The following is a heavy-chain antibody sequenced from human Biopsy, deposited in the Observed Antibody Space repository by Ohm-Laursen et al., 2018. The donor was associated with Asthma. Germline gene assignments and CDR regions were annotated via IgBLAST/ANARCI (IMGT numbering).Heavy chain of an antibody. Sequence: SLRLSCSASGFSLSNFAFHWVRQAPGKGLEWVGVISKDASTQDYADSVKGRFTMARDNSKNTLDLQMNSLREEDTAVYYCVRDGTDDAFDIWGQGTVVSVSS. CDR2: ISKDASTQ. V-gene: IGHV3-30*01. CDR1: GFSLSNFA. J-gene: IGHJ3*02. CDR3: VRDGTDDAFDI. D-gene: IGHD1-1*01.